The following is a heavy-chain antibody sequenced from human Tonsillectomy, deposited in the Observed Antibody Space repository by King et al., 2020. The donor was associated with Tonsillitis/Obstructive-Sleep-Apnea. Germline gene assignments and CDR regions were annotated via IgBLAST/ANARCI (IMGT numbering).Heavy chain of an antibody. CDR1: GFTFSNAW. V-gene: IGHV3-15*07. CDR2: IESKTDGGTT. Sequence: GQLVQSGGGLVKPGGSLRLSCAASGFTFSNAWMNWVRQAPGKGLEWVGRIESKTDGGTTDYAAPVKGRFTISRDDSKNTLYLQMNSLKTEDAAVYYCSTRLAMGMDVWGQGTTVTVSS. J-gene: IGHJ6*02. D-gene: IGHD3-16*01. CDR3: STRLAMGMDV.